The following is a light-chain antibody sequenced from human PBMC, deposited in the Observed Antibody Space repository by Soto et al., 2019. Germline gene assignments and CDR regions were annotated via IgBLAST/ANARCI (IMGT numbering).Light chain of an antibody. V-gene: IGLV2-14*01. CDR2: DVS. CDR3: SSYTSSRYV. J-gene: IGLJ1*01. CDR1: SSDVGGYNY. Sequence: QSALTQPASVSGSPGQSITISCTGTSSDVGGYNYVSWYQQHPGKAPKLVIYDVSNRPSGVSNRFSGSKSGNTASLTISGLQAEDEADYYCSSYTSSRYVFGTGTKVTVL.